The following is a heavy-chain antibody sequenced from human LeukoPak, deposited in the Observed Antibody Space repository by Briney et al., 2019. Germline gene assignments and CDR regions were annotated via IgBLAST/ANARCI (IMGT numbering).Heavy chain of an antibody. V-gene: IGHV3-7*01. J-gene: IGHJ5*02. CDR2: MKEDGGEI. Sequence: PGGSLRLSCAASGFPFSNYWMSWVRQAPGKGLEWVANMKEDGGEINYVDSVKGRFTISRDNAKNSLYLHMNSLRVDDTAVYYCARDRGYSTFDNWGQRTLVTVSS. CDR1: GFPFSNYW. CDR3: ARDRGYSTFDN. D-gene: IGHD4-23*01.